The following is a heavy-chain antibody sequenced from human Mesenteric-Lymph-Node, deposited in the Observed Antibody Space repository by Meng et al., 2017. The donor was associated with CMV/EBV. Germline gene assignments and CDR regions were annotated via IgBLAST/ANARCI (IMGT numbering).Heavy chain of an antibody. V-gene: IGHV3-21*01. CDR2: ISSSSSYI. CDR1: GFTFSSYS. CDR3: ARDQGDRLPPYYYYGMDV. D-gene: IGHD4-11*01. J-gene: IGHJ6*02. Sequence: GESLKISCAASGFTFSSYSMNRVRQAPGKGLEWVSSISSSSSYIYYADSVKGRFTISRDNAKNSLYLQMNSLRAEDTAVYYCARDQGDRLPPYYYYGMDVWGQGTTVTVSS.